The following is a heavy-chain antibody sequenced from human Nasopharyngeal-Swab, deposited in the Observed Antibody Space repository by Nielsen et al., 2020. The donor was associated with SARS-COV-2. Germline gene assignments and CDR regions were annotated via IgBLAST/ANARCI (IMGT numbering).Heavy chain of an antibody. CDR2: IWYDGSNK. CDR3: ARDLATVTTTPGMDV. J-gene: IGHJ6*02. V-gene: IGHV3-33*01. Sequence: VRQMPGKGLEWVAVIWYDGSNKYYADSVKGRFTISRDNSKNTLYLQMNSLRAEGTAVYYCARDLATVTTTPGMDVWGQGTTVTVSS. D-gene: IGHD4-17*01.